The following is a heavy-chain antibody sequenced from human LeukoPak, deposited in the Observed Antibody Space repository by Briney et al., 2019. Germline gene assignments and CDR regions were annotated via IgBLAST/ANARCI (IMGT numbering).Heavy chain of an antibody. V-gene: IGHV3-7*01. CDR1: GISFSNYW. CDR2: IKEDGSEK. D-gene: IGHD3-22*01. CDR3: ARKDSSPRTFDY. J-gene: IGHJ4*02. Sequence: PGGSLRLSCAASGISFSNYWMSWARQAPGKGLEWVANIKEDGSEKNYVDSVKGRFTISRDNAKNSLYLQMNSLRVEDTAVYYCARKDSSPRTFDYWGQGTLVTVSS.